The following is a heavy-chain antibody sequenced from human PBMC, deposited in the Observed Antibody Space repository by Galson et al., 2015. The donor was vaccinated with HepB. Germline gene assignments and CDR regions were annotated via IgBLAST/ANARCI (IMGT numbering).Heavy chain of an antibody. Sequence: SVKVSCKVSGYTLTELSMHWVRQAPGKGLEWMGGFDPEDGETIYAQKFQGRVTMTEDTSTDTAYMELSSLRSEDTAVYYCATGVVFGELLYNYYYGMDVWGQGTTVTVSS. J-gene: IGHJ6*02. V-gene: IGHV1-24*01. CDR2: FDPEDGET. CDR1: GYTLTELS. CDR3: ATGVVFGELLYNYYYGMDV. D-gene: IGHD3-10*02.